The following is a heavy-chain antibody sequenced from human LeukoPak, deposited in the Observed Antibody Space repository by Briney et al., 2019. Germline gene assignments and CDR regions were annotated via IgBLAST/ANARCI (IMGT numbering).Heavy chain of an antibody. Sequence: GGSLRLSCAASGFTFSSYGMHWVRQAPGKGLEWVAFIRYDGSNKYYADSVKGRFTISRDNSKNTLYLQMNSLRAEDTAVYYCAKEGEQLGYHFDYWGQGTLVTVSS. D-gene: IGHD6-13*01. V-gene: IGHV3-30*02. CDR3: AKEGEQLGYHFDY. CDR2: IRYDGSNK. CDR1: GFTFSSYG. J-gene: IGHJ4*02.